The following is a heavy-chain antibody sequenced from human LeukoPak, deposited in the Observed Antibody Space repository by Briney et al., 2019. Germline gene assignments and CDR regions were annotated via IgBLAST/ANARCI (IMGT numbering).Heavy chain of an antibody. CDR1: GFTFSSYS. Sequence: PGGSLRLSCAASGFTFSSYSMNWVRQAPGKGLEWVSSISSSSSYIYYADSVEGRFTISRDNAKNSLYLQMNSLRAEDTAVYYCARGRPHGNDYWGQGTLVTVSS. CDR2: ISSSSSYI. D-gene: IGHD4-23*01. J-gene: IGHJ4*02. V-gene: IGHV3-21*01. CDR3: ARGRPHGNDY.